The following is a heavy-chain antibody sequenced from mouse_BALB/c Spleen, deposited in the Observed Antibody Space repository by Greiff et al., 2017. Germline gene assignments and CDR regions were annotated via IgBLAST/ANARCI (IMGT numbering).Heavy chain of an antibody. CDR1: GFTFSSYG. J-gene: IGHJ3*01. CDR3: ARDEGALLPWFAY. Sequence: EVKLMESGGGLVQPGGSLKLSCAASGFTFSSYGMSWVRQTPDKRLELVATINSNGGSTYYPDSVKGRFTISRDNAKNTLYLQMSSLKSEDTAMYYCARDEGALLPWFAYWGQGTLVTVSA. CDR2: INSNGGST. D-gene: IGHD2-12*01. V-gene: IGHV5-6-3*01.